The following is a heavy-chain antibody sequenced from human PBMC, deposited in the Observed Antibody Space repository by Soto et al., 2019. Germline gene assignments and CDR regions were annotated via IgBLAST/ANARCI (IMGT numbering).Heavy chain of an antibody. CDR2: IYSDGSNM. Sequence: QVHLVESGGGVVQPGGSLRLSCVASGFTFSTSGMHWVRQAPGEGLQWVTVIYSDGSNMYYSDSVKGRFTVSRDASKTTLDLQMNTLRAEDPAIYYCARSNRFGSSPHRGGGFDHWGQGTLVTVSS. V-gene: IGHV3-33*01. CDR3: ARSNRFGSSPHRGGGFDH. J-gene: IGHJ5*02. CDR1: GFTFSTSG. D-gene: IGHD2-15*01.